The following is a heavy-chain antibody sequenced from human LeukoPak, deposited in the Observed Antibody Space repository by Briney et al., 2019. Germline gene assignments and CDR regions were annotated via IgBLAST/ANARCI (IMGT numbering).Heavy chain of an antibody. CDR3: AREWVYIAAAGSNWFDP. D-gene: IGHD6-13*01. CDR2: IYSGGST. V-gene: IGHV3-53*01. Sequence: GRSLRLSCAASGFTFSSYAMHWVRQAPGKGLEWVSVIYSGGSTYYADSVKGRFTISRDNSKNTLYLQMNSLRAEDTAVYYCAREWVYIAAAGSNWFDPWGQGTLVTVSS. J-gene: IGHJ5*02. CDR1: GFTFSSYA.